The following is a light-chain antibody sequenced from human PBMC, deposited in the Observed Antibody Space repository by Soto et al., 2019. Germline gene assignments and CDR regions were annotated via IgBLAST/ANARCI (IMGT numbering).Light chain of an antibody. Sequence: QSVLTQPPSVSGAPGQRVTISCTGSSSNIGAGYDVHWYQQLPGTAPKLLIYGNSNRPSGVPDRFSGSKSGTSASLAITGLQAEDDADYYCQSCDSSLSDLVFGTGTKVTVL. CDR1: SSNIGAGYD. CDR3: QSCDSSLSDLV. CDR2: GNS. J-gene: IGLJ1*01. V-gene: IGLV1-40*01.